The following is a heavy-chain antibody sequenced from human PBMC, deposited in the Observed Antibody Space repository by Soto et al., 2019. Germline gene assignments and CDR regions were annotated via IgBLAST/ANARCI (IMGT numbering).Heavy chain of an antibody. CDR3: AKHSSGSYRPFDH. Sequence: PGVSLRLSCAASGFTFSSYWMSWVRQAPGKGLEWVSIISGSGTVTFYADSVKGRFSISRDSSKNTLFLQMNSLRAEDTAVYYCAKHSSGSYRPFDHWGQGALVTVS. CDR1: GFTFSSYW. CDR2: ISGSGTVT. V-gene: IGHV3-23*01. J-gene: IGHJ4*02. D-gene: IGHD3-22*01.